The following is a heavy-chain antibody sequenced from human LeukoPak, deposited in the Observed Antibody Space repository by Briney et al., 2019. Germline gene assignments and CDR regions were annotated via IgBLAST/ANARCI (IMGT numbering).Heavy chain of an antibody. J-gene: IGHJ4*02. V-gene: IGHV3-9*01. CDR3: AKDIGGHFDY. CDR2: ISWNSGSI. CDR1: GFTFDDYA. Sequence: PGGSLRLSCAASGFTFDDYAMHWVRQAPGKGLEWVSGISWNSGSIGYADSVKGRFTISRDNAKNSLYLQMNSLRAEDTALYYCAKDIGGHFDYWGQGTLVTVSS.